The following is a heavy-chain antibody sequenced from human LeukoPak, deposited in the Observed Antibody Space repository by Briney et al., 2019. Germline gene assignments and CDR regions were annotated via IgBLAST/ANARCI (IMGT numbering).Heavy chain of an antibody. CDR1: GGSISSYY. V-gene: IGHV4-4*07. D-gene: IGHD6-13*01. J-gene: IGHJ4*02. CDR2: IYASGST. CDR3: VRGLGVAAVDN. Sequence: SETLSLTCSVSGGSISSYYWSWVRQAAGKGLEWIGRIYASGSTNYNPSLKSRVNMSADTSKNHFSLSLRSVTAADTAVYYCVRGLGVAAVDNWGQGILVTVSS.